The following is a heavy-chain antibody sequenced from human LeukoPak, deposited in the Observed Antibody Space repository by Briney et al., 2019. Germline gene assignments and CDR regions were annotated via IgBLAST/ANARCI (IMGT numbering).Heavy chain of an antibody. CDR1: GFTFSSYS. Sequence: NLGGSLRLSCAASGFTFSSYSMNWVRQAPGKGLEWVSSISNSRSYIYYADSMKGRFTISRDNAKNSLYLQMNSLRAEDTAVYYGARDSSGWKHDAFDIWGQGTMVTVS. V-gene: IGHV3-21*01. D-gene: IGHD6-19*01. CDR3: ARDSSGWKHDAFDI. J-gene: IGHJ3*02. CDR2: ISNSRSYI.